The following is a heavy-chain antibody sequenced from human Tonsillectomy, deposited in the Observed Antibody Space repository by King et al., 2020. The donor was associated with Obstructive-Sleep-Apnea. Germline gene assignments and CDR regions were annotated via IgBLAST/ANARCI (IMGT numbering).Heavy chain of an antibody. Sequence: VQLVESGGGVVQPGRSLRLSCAASGFTFTGYGMHWVRQAPGKGLEWVAVISYDGSNKYYGDSVKGRFTISRDNSKNTLYLQMNSLRAEETAVYYCAKDVVNGVIPAAPDYWGQGTLVTVSS. D-gene: IGHD2-2*01. J-gene: IGHJ4*02. V-gene: IGHV3-30*18. CDR2: ISYDGSNK. CDR1: GFTFTGYG. CDR3: AKDVVNGVIPAAPDY.